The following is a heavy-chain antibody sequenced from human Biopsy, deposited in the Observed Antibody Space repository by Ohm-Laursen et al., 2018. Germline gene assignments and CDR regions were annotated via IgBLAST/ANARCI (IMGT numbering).Heavy chain of an antibody. Sequence: SSVKVSCTASGYSFTSYYMHWVRQAPGQGLEWMGMINPSGSTTSYPQIFQGRVSMTRDTSKSTVYMELSSLRSADTAVYFCARNTGWYGDLYYFDYWGQGTLVTVSS. J-gene: IGHJ4*02. D-gene: IGHD6-19*01. CDR1: GYSFTSYY. V-gene: IGHV1-46*01. CDR3: ARNTGWYGDLYYFDY. CDR2: INPSGSTT.